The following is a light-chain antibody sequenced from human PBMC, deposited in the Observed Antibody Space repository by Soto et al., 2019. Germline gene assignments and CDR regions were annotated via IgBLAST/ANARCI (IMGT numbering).Light chain of an antibody. Sequence: ETQMTQSPATQSVSPGERATLSCRASQSVSSNLAWYQEKPGQAPRPLIYGASTRATGIPARFSGSGSGTEFTLTIRSLQSEDFAVYYCQQYNNWPRTFGQGTKVDIK. CDR3: QQYNNWPRT. V-gene: IGKV3-15*01. CDR1: QSVSSN. J-gene: IGKJ1*01. CDR2: GAS.